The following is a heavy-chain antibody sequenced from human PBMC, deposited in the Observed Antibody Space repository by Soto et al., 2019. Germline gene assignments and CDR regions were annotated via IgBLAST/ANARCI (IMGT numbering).Heavy chain of an antibody. Sequence: SVKVSCKASGYTFTSYDINWVRQATGQGLEWMGWMNPNSGNTGYAQKFQGRVTMTRNTSISTAYMELSSLRSEDTAVYYCARGGYYDFWSGYLRGAFDIWGQGTMVTVSS. D-gene: IGHD3-3*01. J-gene: IGHJ3*02. CDR1: GYTFTSYD. CDR2: MNPNSGNT. V-gene: IGHV1-8*01. CDR3: ARGGYYDFWSGYLRGAFDI.